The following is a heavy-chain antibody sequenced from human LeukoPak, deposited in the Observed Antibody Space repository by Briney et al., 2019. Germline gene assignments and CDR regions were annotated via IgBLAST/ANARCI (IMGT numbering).Heavy chain of an antibody. Sequence: GGSLRLSCAASGSYTIHWVRLAPGRGLDWVAVVSYDGSKKDYAASVKGRFTISRDNSKNTLYLELNSLRADDTAIYYCARSSLGVASYYFYYYMDVWGTGATVTVSS. V-gene: IGHV3-30*01. D-gene: IGHD3-3*01. CDR1: GSYT. J-gene: IGHJ6*03. CDR3: ARSSLGVASYYFYYYMDV. CDR2: VSYDGSKK.